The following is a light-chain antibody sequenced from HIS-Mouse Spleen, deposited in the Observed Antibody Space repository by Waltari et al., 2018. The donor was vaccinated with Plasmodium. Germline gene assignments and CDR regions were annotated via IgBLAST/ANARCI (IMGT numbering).Light chain of an antibody. CDR1: ALPKKY. J-gene: IGLJ3*02. CDR2: EYS. CDR3: YSTDSSGNHRV. Sequence: SYELTQPTSVSVSPGQTASITCSGDALPKKYAYWYQQKSGQAPVLSIYEYSKRPSGIPERFSGSSSGTMATLTISGAQVEDEADYYCYSTDSSGNHRVFGGGTKLTVL. V-gene: IGLV3-10*01.